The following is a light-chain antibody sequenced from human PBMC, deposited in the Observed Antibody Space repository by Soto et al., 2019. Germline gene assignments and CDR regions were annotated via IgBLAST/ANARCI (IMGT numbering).Light chain of an antibody. V-gene: IGLV1-40*01. CDR2: GNS. J-gene: IGLJ2*01. CDR1: SSNIGSGYD. CDR3: QSYDSSLSGSSVV. Sequence: QSVLTQPPSVSGAPGHRVTLSFTWSSSNIGSGYDVHWYQQLPGTAPKLLIYGNSNRPSGVPDRFSGSKSGTSASLSITGLQDEDEADYYCQSYDSSLSGSSVVFGGGTKLTVL.